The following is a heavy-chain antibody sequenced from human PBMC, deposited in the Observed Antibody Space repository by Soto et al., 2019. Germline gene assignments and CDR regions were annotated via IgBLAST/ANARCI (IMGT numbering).Heavy chain of an antibody. CDR1: GFTFSNYA. CDR2: ISNSFSDGNT. D-gene: IGHD3-22*01. V-gene: IGHV3-23*01. J-gene: IGHJ4*02. Sequence: PGGSLRLSCAASGFTFSNYAMNWVRQAPGKGLEWVSAISNSFSDGNTHYADSVKGRFTTSRDESKNSVYLQMNSLKTEDTAVYYCVRATYFSDSSGYTRCFDYWGQGTLVTVSS. CDR3: VRATYFSDSSGYTRCFDY.